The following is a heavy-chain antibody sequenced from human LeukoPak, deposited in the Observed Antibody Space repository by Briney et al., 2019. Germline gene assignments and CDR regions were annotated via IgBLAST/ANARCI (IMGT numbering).Heavy chain of an antibody. CDR3: VRGRSGSGRYAFEV. J-gene: IGHJ3*01. Sequence: PGGSLRLSCAASGFTFNIYGLHWVRQAPGKGLEWISYIRDGGGATYFSDSVKGRFSISRDDANHTLYLQMRRLRDEDTAVYYCVRGRSGSGRYAFEVWGQGTMVTVPS. D-gene: IGHD3-10*01. CDR2: IRDGGGAT. CDR1: GFTFNIYG. V-gene: IGHV3-48*02.